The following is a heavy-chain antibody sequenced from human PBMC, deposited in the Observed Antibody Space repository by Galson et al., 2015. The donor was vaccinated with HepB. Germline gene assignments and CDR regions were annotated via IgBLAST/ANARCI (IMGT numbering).Heavy chain of an antibody. D-gene: IGHD1-26*01. Sequence: SVKVSCKASGGTFSSYAISWVRQAPGQGLEWMGRIIPILGIANYAQKFQGRVTITADKSTSTAYMELSSLRSEDTAVYYCAKPPEWEYDAFDIWGQGTMVTVSS. CDR1: GGTFSSYA. CDR2: IIPILGIA. J-gene: IGHJ3*02. CDR3: AKPPEWEYDAFDI. V-gene: IGHV1-69*04.